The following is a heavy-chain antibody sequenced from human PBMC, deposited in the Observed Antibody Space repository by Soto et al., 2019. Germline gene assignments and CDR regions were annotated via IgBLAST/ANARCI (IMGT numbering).Heavy chain of an antibody. J-gene: IGHJ3*02. CDR1: GGTFSSYA. Sequence: SVKVSFKASGGTFSSYAISWVRQAPGQGLEWMGGIIPIFGTANYAQKFQGRVTITADKSTSTAYMELSSLRSEDTAVYYCARKWERHAFDIWGQGTMVTVSS. CDR2: IIPIFGTA. D-gene: IGHD1-26*01. CDR3: ARKWERHAFDI. V-gene: IGHV1-69*06.